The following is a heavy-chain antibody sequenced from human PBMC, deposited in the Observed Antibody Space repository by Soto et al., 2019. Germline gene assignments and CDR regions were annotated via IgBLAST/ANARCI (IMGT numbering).Heavy chain of an antibody. CDR2: IYYSGST. V-gene: IGHV4-59*01. CDR3: ARSQRPGLVNYFDY. Sequence: PSETLSLTCTVSGGSISSYYWSWIRQPPGKGLEWIGYIYYSGSTNYNPSLKSRVTISVDTSKNQFSLKLSSVTAADTAVYYCARSQRPGLVNYFDYWGQGTLVTVSS. D-gene: IGHD2-15*01. J-gene: IGHJ4*02. CDR1: GGSISSYY.